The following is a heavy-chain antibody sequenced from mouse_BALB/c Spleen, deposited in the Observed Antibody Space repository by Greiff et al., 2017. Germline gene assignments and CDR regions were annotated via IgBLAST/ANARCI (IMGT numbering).Heavy chain of an antibody. CDR3: ARGGYGYDGYYFDY. J-gene: IGHJ2*01. Sequence: EVKLMESGGGLVKPGGSLKLSCAASGFTFSDYYMYWVRQTPEKRLEWVATISDGGSYTYYPDSVKGRFTISRDNAKNNLYLQMSSLKSEDTAMYYCARGGYGYDGYYFDYWGQGTTLTVSS. D-gene: IGHD2-2*01. CDR1: GFTFSDYY. CDR2: ISDGGSYT. V-gene: IGHV5-4*02.